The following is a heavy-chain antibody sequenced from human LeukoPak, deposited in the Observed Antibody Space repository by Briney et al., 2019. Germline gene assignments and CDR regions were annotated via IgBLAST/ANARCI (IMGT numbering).Heavy chain of an antibody. Sequence: GASVKVSCKASGGTFSSYAISWVRQAPGQGLEWMGGIIPIFGTANYAQKFQGRVTITTDESTSTAYKELSSLRSEDTAVYYCARAGLVTTVTTSPYYFDYWGQGNLVSVSS. CDR2: IIPIFGTA. CDR1: GGTFSSYA. D-gene: IGHD4-17*01. CDR3: ARAGLVTTVTTSPYYFDY. J-gene: IGHJ4*02. V-gene: IGHV1-69*05.